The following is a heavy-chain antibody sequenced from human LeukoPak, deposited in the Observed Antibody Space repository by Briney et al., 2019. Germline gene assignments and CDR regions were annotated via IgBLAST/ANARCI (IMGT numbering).Heavy chain of an antibody. V-gene: IGHV4-61*02. D-gene: IGHD3-10*01. CDR2: ISSSGST. CDR3: ARDTSLWFGEFPYYYYMDV. Sequence: PSETLSLTCTVSGDSISSGDYYWSWIRQPAGKGLEWIGRISSSGSTNYNPSLKSRVTISVDTSKNQFSLKLSSVTAADTAVYYCARDTSLWFGEFPYYYYMDVWGKGTTVTVSS. CDR1: GDSISSGDYY. J-gene: IGHJ6*03.